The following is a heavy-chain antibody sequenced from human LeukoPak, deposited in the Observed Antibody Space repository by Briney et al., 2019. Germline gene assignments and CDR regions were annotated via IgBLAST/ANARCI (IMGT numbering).Heavy chain of an antibody. CDR2: INPNSGGT. V-gene: IGHV1-2*02. CDR1: GYTFSGYY. Sequence: AASVKVSCKASGYTFSGYYMHWVRQAPGQGLEWMGWINPNSGGTNYAQQFQGRVTMTRDASISTAYMELSRLRSDDTAVFYCAREVYSSGWYLDYWGQGTLVTVSS. CDR3: AREVYSSGWYLDY. J-gene: IGHJ4*02. D-gene: IGHD6-19*01.